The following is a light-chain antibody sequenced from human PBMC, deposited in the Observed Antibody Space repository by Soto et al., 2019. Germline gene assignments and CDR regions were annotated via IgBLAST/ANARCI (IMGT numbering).Light chain of an antibody. J-gene: IGLJ7*01. CDR2: EVG. V-gene: IGLV2-23*02. CDR3: CSYAAGNTYV. Sequence: QSALTQPASVSGSPGQSITISCTGTSSDVGSHNFVSWYQQRPGKAPKLMIFEVGKRPSGVSTRLSGSKSGNTASLTISGLQAEDEADYYCCSYAAGNTYVFGSGTQLTVL. CDR1: SSDVGSHNF.